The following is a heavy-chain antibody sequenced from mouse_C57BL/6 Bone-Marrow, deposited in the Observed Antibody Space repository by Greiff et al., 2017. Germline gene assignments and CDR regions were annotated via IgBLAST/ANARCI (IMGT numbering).Heavy chain of an antibody. V-gene: IGHV1-64*01. CDR2: IHPNSGST. D-gene: IGHD1-1*01. CDR3: ARPYYYGSSYPYYFDY. Sequence: QVQLQQPGAELVKPGASVKLSCKASGYTFTSYWMHWVKQRPGQGLEWSGMIHPNSGSTNYNEKFKSKATLTVDKSSSTAYMQLSSLTSEDSAVYYCARPYYYGSSYPYYFDYGGQGTTLTVSS. CDR1: GYTFTSYW. J-gene: IGHJ2*01.